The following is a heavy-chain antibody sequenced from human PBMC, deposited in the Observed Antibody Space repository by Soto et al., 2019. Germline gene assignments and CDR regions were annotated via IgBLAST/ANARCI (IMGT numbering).Heavy chain of an antibody. CDR1: GYTFTSYD. Sequence: GASVKVSCKASGYTFTSYDINWVRQATGQGLEWMGWMNPNSGNTGYAQKFQGRVTITRNTSISTAYMELSSLRSEDTAVYYCARATAAVARTYWFDPWGQGTLVTVSS. CDR2: MNPNSGNT. V-gene: IGHV1-8*01. D-gene: IGHD6-19*01. J-gene: IGHJ5*02. CDR3: ARATAAVARTYWFDP.